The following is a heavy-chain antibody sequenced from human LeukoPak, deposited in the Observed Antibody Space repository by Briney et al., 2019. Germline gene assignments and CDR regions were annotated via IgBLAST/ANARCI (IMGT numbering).Heavy chain of an antibody. CDR2: ISNSGSTT. V-gene: IGHV3-48*04. D-gene: IGHD2-15*01. CDR1: GFSFTDYP. CDR3: VRGGGPSYKYNAFDI. Sequence: PGGSLRLSCATSGFSFTDYPMNWVRQAPGKGLEWVSYISNSGSTTDYADAVKGRFTISRDNAKDSLYLQMSSLRVEDTAVYYCVRGGGPSYKYNAFDIWGQGTMVTVSS. J-gene: IGHJ3*02.